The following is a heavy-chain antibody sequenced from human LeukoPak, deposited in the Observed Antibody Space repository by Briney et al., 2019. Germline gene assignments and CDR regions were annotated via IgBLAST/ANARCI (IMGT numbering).Heavy chain of an antibody. CDR2: ISSSGSTI. Sequence: PGGSLRLSCAASGFTFSSYSMNWVRQAPGKGLEWVSYISSSGSTIYYADSVKGRFTISRDNTKNSLYLQMNSLRAEDTAVYYCARLVGDIVVVPAAMLDYWGQGTLVTVSS. CDR3: ARLVGDIVVVPAAMLDY. J-gene: IGHJ4*02. D-gene: IGHD2-2*01. CDR1: GFTFSSYS. V-gene: IGHV3-48*04.